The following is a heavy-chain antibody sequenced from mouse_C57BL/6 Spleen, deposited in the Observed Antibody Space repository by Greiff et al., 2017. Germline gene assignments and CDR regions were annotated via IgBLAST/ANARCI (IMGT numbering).Heavy chain of an antibody. CDR2: ISDGGSYT. J-gene: IGHJ3*01. D-gene: IGHD6-1*01. CDR3: ARDGPLTWFAY. CDR1: GFTFSSYA. Sequence: EVQGVESGGGLVKPGGSLKLSCAASGFTFSSYAMSWVRQTPEKRLEWVATISDGGSYTYYPDNVKGRFTISRDNAKNNLYLQMSHLKSEDTAMYYCARDGPLTWFAYWGQGTLVTVSA. V-gene: IGHV5-4*01.